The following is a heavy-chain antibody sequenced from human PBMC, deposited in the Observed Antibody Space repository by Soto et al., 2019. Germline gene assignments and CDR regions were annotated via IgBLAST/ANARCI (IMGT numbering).Heavy chain of an antibody. J-gene: IGHJ4*02. CDR1: GFTFSSYA. D-gene: IGHD3-3*01. CDR2: ISGSGGST. V-gene: IGHV3-23*01. CDR3: AKMNDFWSGYPHY. Sequence: PGGSLRLSCAASGFTFSSYAMSWVLQAPGKGLEWVSAISGSGGSTYYADSVKGRFTISRDNSKNTLYLQMNSLRAEDTAVYYCAKMNDFWSGYPHYWGQGTLVTVSS.